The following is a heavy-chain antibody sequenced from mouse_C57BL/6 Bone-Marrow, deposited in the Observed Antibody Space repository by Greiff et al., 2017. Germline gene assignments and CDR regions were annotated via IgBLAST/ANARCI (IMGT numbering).Heavy chain of an antibody. J-gene: IGHJ1*03. Sequence: VQLQQSGPELVKPGASVKISCKASGYSFTDYNMNWVKQSNGKSLEWIGVINPNYGTTSYNQKFKGKATLTVDQSSSTAYMQLNSLTSEDSAVYSSARGVTTVEAPGGFDVWGTGTTVTVSS. CDR2: INPNYGTT. CDR3: ARGVTTVEAPGGFDV. D-gene: IGHD1-1*01. V-gene: IGHV1-39*01. CDR1: GYSFTDYN.